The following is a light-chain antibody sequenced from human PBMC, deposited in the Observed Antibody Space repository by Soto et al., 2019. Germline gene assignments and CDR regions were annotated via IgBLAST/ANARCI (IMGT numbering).Light chain of an antibody. CDR1: SSNIGSAY. CDR2: RNN. Sequence: QAVVTQPPSASGTPGQTVTISCSGSSSNIGSAYIYWYQHLPGTAPKLLIYRNNQRPSGVPDRFSASKSGTSASLAISGLRSEDDADYYCAAWDDSLVVFGGGTNLTVL. CDR3: AAWDDSLVV. V-gene: IGLV1-47*01. J-gene: IGLJ2*01.